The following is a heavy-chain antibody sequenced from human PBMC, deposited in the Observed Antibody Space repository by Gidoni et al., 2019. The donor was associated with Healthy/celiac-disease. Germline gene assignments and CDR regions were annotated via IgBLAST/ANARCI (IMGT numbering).Heavy chain of an antibody. V-gene: IGHV3-23*01. CDR1: GFTFSSYA. CDR2: ISGRGGST. CDR3: AKDPAYYYDSSGYYTDPQDY. D-gene: IGHD3-22*01. Sequence: VQLLESGGGLAQPGGSLRLPCAASGFTFSSYAMSWVPQPPGKGQEWVSAISGRGGSTYYADSVKGRFTISRDNSKNTLYLQMSSLRAEDTAVYYCAKDPAYYYDSSGYYTDPQDYWGQGTLVTVSS. J-gene: IGHJ4*02.